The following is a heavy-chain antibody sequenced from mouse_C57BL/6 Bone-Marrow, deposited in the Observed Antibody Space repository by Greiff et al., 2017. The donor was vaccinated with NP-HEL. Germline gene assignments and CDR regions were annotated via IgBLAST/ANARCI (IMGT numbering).Heavy chain of an antibody. V-gene: IGHV1-39*01. CDR3: ARGLRGGRDYAMED. CDR2: INPNYGTT. J-gene: IGHJ4*01. Sequence: EVQLQQSGPELVKPGASVKISCKASGYSFTDYNMNWVKQSNGQSLEWIGVINPNYGTTSYNQKFKGKATLTVDQSSSTAYMQLTSLTSEDSAVYYCARGLRGGRDYAMEDWGKGTSVTVAS. D-gene: IGHD1-1*01. CDR1: GYSFTDYN.